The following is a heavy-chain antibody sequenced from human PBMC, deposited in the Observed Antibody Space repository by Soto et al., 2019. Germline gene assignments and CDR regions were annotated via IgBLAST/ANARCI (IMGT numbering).Heavy chain of an antibody. CDR1: GGSFSGYY. J-gene: IGHJ4*02. CDR2: INHSGST. CDR3: ARALQSVLDY. V-gene: IGHV4-34*01. Sequence: SETLSLTCAVYGGSFSGYYWSWIRQPPGKGLEWIGEINHSGSTNYNPSLKSRVTISVDTSKNQFSLKLSSVTAADTAVYYCARALQSVLDYWGQGTLVTVSS.